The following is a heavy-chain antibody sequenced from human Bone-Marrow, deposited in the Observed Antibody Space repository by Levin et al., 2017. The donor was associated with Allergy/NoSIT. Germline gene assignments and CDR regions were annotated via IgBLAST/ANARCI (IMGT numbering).Heavy chain of an antibody. V-gene: IGHV3-23*01. Sequence: GESLKISCAGSGFNFNSHGMNWVRQAPGKGLEWVSGLSGSGGRTFYADSVKGRFTISRDNSKNTVSLQMQSLRPDDTAVYYCARWAGDLWSGHFYYYMDVWGKGTPVTVSS. J-gene: IGHJ6*03. CDR2: LSGSGGRT. CDR3: ARWAGDLWSGHFYYYMDV. D-gene: IGHD3-3*01. CDR1: GFNFNSHG.